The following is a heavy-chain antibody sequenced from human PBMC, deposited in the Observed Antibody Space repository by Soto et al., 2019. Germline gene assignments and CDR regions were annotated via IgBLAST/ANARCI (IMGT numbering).Heavy chain of an antibody. D-gene: IGHD4-17*01. J-gene: IGHJ4*02. Sequence: QVQLQESGPGLVKPSETLSLTCSVSGGSVSSANNYWSWVRQPPGKGLEWIGYIYNSGSTNYNPTLTRRVTTSVDTSKNQFSLKLSSVTAADTAVYYCTRGRTTTLDWGPGTLVTVSS. CDR2: IYNSGST. CDR1: GGSVSSANNY. CDR3: TRGRTTTLD. V-gene: IGHV4-61*01.